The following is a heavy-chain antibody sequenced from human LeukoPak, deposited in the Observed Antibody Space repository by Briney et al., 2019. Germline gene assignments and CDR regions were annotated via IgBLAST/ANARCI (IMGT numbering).Heavy chain of an antibody. CDR3: AGRDYAAWFDP. J-gene: IGHJ5*02. Sequence: SETLSLTCNVSGDSMPSSAFYWAWIRQSPGKGLEWIGNVYYSGSTQYNPSLRGRVSISMDKTKNQFSLNLNSVSVTDTAIYYCAGRDYAAWFDPWGKPSLVTVSS. V-gene: IGHV4-39*01. CDR2: VYYSGST. D-gene: IGHD4/OR15-4a*01. CDR1: GDSMPSSAFY.